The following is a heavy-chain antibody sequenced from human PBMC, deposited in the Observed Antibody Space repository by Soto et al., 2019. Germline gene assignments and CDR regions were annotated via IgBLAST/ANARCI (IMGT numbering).Heavy chain of an antibody. CDR2: FDPEDGET. J-gene: IGHJ4*02. Sequence: ASVKVSCKASGGTFSSYAISWVRQAPGQGLEWMGGFDPEDGETIYAQKFQGRVTMTEDTSTDTAYMELSSLRSEDTAVYYCATGLKRWLQSWYYFDYWGQGTLVTVSS. CDR1: GGTFSSYA. D-gene: IGHD5-12*01. CDR3: ATGLKRWLQSWYYFDY. V-gene: IGHV1-24*01.